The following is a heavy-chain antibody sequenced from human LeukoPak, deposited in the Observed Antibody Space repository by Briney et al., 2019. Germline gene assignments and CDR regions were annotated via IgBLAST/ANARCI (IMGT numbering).Heavy chain of an antibody. CDR2: IKEEGSHI. J-gene: IGHJ4*02. CDR1: GFTFSNYW. D-gene: IGHD1-26*01. CDR3: AKDSGTYAFDY. V-gene: IGHV3-7*04. Sequence: GGSKTLSWAASGFTFSNYWMTWVRQAPGEVLEWVAKIKEEGSHIYYGGSVAGRFTISRDHAKNSVFLQMNSLRAEDAAVYYCAKDSGTYAFDYWGQGTLVTVSS.